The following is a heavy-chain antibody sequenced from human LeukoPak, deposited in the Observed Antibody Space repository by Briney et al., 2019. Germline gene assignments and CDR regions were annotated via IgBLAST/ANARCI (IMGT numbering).Heavy chain of an antibody. J-gene: IGHJ4*02. CDR1: GFTFSSYA. CDR3: AKDLGGRITMIVVVSPFDY. V-gene: IGHV3-23*01. Sequence: PGGSLRLSCAAPGFTFSSYAMSWVRQAPGKGLEWVSAISGSGGSTYYADSVKGRFTISRDNSKNTLYLQMNSLRAEDTAVYYCAKDLGGRITMIVVVSPFDYWGQGTLVTVSS. D-gene: IGHD3-22*01. CDR2: ISGSGGST.